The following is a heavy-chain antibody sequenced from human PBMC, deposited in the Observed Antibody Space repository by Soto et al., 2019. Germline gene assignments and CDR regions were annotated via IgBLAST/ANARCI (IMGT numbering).Heavy chain of an antibody. CDR3: ATFGTDGGDYYGMDV. J-gene: IGHJ6*02. CDR2: IYYSGST. Sequence: SETLSLTCTVSGGSISSGGYYWSWIRQHPGKGLEWIGYIYYSGSTYYNPSLKSRVTISVDTSKNQFSLKLSSVTAADTAVYYCATFGTDGGDYYGMDVWGQGTTVTVSS. V-gene: IGHV4-31*03. D-gene: IGHD1-1*01. CDR1: GGSISSGGYY.